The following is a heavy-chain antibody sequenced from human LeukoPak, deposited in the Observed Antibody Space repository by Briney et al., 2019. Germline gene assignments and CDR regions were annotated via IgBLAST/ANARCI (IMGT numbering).Heavy chain of an antibody. V-gene: IGHV4-34*01. CDR1: GGSLSDYW. Sequence: PSETLSLTCAVLGGSLSDYWWNWIRQPPGKGLEWIGEINDGGSTNFNPSLKSRVTISLDTSKNQFSLKLNSVTAADTAVYYCAGPHYDILTGAYLGDYWGQATLVTVSS. CDR3: AGPHYDILTGAYLGDY. J-gene: IGHJ4*02. CDR2: INDGGST. D-gene: IGHD3-9*01.